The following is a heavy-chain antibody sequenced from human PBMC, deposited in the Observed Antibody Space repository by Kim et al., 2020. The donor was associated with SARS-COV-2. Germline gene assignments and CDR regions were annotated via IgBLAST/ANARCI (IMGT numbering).Heavy chain of an antibody. CDR3: AKEISLWYANYYYGMDV. J-gene: IGHJ6*02. CDR2: ISYDGSNK. CDR1: GFTFSSYG. V-gene: IGHV3-30*18. Sequence: GGSLRLSCAASGFTFSSYGMHWVRQAPGKGLEWVAVISYDGSNKYYADSVKGRFTISRDNSKNTLYLQMNSLRAEDTAVYYCAKEISLWYANYYYGMDVWGQGTTVTVSS. D-gene: IGHD6-13*01.